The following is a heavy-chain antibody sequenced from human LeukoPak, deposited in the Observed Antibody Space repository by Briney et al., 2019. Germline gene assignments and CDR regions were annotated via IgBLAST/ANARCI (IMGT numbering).Heavy chain of an antibody. CDR3: ARAGRQWLVQFDY. CDR1: GFTFSSYS. D-gene: IGHD6-19*01. J-gene: IGHJ4*02. CDR2: ISSSSYI. V-gene: IGHV3-21*01. Sequence: GGSLRLSCAASGFTFSSYSMNWVRQAPGKGLEWVSSISSSSYIYYADSVKGRFTISRDNAKNSLYLQMNSLRAEDTAVYYCARAGRQWLVQFDYWGQGTLVTVSS.